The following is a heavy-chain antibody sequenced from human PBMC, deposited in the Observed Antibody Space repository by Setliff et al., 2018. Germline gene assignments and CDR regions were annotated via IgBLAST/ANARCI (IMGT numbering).Heavy chain of an antibody. D-gene: IGHD2-21*02. CDR1: GVSFSDYY. CDR2: ISSTGIPI. V-gene: IGHV3-64D*09. J-gene: IGHJ3*02. CDR3: VKDPSVYGADSGSI. Sequence: ETLSLTCTVYGVSFSDYYWDWVRQAPGKGLESVSAISSTGIPIYYADSVKARFSISRDDAKNTLYLQMTSLRADDTAVYYCVKDPSVYGADSGSIWGQGTMVTVSS.